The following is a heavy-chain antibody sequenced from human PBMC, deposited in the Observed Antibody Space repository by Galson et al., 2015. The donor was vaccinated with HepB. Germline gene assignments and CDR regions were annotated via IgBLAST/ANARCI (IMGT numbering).Heavy chain of an antibody. Sequence: SLRLSCAASGCTFGSYRYHWLRQAPGEGMEWVSRINSDRSSTNYADSVQGGFTISRDNANNTLYLQMNSLRAEDTAVYYCARDLEATFDYWGQGSLVTVS. J-gene: IGHJ4*02. V-gene: IGHV3-74*01. CDR3: ARDLEATFDY. CDR1: GCTFGSYR. CDR2: INSDRSST.